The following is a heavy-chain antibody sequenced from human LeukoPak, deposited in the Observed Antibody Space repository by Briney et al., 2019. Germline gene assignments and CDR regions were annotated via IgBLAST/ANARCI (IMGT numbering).Heavy chain of an antibody. CDR2: IEQDGSEK. J-gene: IGHJ1*01. CDR1: GFNFTTSW. V-gene: IGHV3-7*01. CDR3: AKGHTSLAP. Sequence: GGSLRLSCAASGFNFTTSWMSWVRQAPGKGLEWVASIEQDGSEKYYVDSVKGRFTISRDNAKNSLFLQMNSLRAEDTAVYYCAKGHTSLAPGGQGALVTVSS. D-gene: IGHD5-18*01.